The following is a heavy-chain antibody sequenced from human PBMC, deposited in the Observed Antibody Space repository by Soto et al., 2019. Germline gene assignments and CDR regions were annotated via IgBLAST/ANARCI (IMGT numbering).Heavy chain of an antibody. Sequence: ASVKVSCKASVGTFSSYAISWVRQAPGQGLEWMGGIIPIFGTANYAQKFQGRVTITADESTSTAYMELSSLRSEDTAVYYCARVRTYYYDSSGPPGFDYWGQGTLVTAPQ. V-gene: IGHV1-69*13. J-gene: IGHJ4*02. CDR1: VGTFSSYA. CDR2: IIPIFGTA. CDR3: ARVRTYYYDSSGPPGFDY. D-gene: IGHD3-22*01.